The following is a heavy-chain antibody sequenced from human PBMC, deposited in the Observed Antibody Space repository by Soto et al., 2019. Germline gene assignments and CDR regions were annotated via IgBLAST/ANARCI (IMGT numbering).Heavy chain of an antibody. D-gene: IGHD3-22*01. V-gene: IGHV3-30*18. CDR3: AKDSHLLGYDSRDYYFDS. CDR2: ISYDGRRQ. Sequence: QVPLVQSGGGVVQPGRSLRLSCSDSGFAFSSYGMHWVRQAPGKGHEWVAVISYDGRRQYYAGSFKGRFTISRDNSKNPRFPEMNRVREDDTAVYYCAKDSHLLGYDSRDYYFDSWGQGGLVTVSA. J-gene: IGHJ4*02. CDR1: GFAFSSYG.